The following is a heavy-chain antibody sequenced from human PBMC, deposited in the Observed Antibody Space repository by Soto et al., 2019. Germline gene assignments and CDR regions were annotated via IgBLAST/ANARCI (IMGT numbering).Heavy chain of an antibody. D-gene: IGHD3-10*01. CDR3: ARDQRGVGGYDS. Sequence: EVKLVESGGGLVRPGRSLRLSCAASGFTFSTYAMNWVRQAPGKGLEWISYIDDSGSILYYADSVQGRFTISRDDSKNSLYLEMSSLRADDTAIYFCARDQRGVGGYDSWGQGTLVTVSS. J-gene: IGHJ5*01. CDR1: GFTFSTYA. CDR2: IDDSGSIL. V-gene: IGHV3-48*03.